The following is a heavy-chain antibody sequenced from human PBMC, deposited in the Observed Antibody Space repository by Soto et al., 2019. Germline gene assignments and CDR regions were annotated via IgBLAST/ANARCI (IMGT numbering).Heavy chain of an antibody. V-gene: IGHV3-30*04. CDR3: ARERITVFGDYFYYYGMDV. J-gene: IGHJ6*02. CDR2: ISYDGSNK. D-gene: IGHD3-3*01. Sequence: QTGGSLRLSCAASGFTFSTYAMHWVRQAPGKGLEWVAVISYDGSNKNNVDSVKGRFTISRDNSKNTLHLQMNSLRAEDTGVYYCARERITVFGDYFYYYGMDVWGQGTTVTVSS. CDR1: GFTFSTYA.